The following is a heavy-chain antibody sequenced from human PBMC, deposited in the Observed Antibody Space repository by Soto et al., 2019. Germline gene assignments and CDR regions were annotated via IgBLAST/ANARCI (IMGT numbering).Heavy chain of an antibody. J-gene: IGHJ6*02. Sequence: NWVRQAPGKGLEWVSFIDLSGTTTHYRDSVKGRFTISRDNAKNTLYLQMNSLRAEDTAVYYCARVESYDFWSGYFPDYYYYGMDVWGQGTTVTVSS. CDR3: ARVESYDFWSGYFPDYYYYGMDV. D-gene: IGHD3-3*01. V-gene: IGHV3-48*03. CDR2: IDLSGTTT.